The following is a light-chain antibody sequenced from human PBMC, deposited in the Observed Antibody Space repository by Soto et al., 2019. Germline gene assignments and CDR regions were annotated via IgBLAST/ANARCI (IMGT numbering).Light chain of an antibody. J-gene: IGLJ2*01. CDR2: DVN. CDR1: SSYVGGYNY. Sequence: QSALTQPASVSGSPGQSITISCTGTSSYVGGYNYVSWYQQLPGNAPKLIIYDVNNRPSGVSNRFSGSKSGNTASLTISGLQAEDEADYYCSSYTSVSTLVFGGGTQLTVL. V-gene: IGLV2-14*01. CDR3: SSYTSVSTLV.